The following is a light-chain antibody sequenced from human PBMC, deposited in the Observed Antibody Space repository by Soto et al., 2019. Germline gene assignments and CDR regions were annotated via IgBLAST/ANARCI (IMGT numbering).Light chain of an antibody. V-gene: IGLV1-44*01. Sequence: QSVLTQPPSASGTPGQRVTMSCSGSSSNIVSYSVSWYLHLPGTAPKLLIYSDNQRPSGVPDRFSGSKSGTSASLAISGLQSEDEADYYCASWDDSLNGPVFGGGTKLTV. J-gene: IGLJ3*02. CDR1: SSNIVSYS. CDR2: SDN. CDR3: ASWDDSLNGPV.